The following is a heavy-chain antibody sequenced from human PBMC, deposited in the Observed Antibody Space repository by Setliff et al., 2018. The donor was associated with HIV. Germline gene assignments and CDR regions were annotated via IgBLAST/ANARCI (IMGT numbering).Heavy chain of an antibody. CDR3: ARDGQNSGNVDV. CDR2: IYSGGST. Sequence: GGSLRLSCAASGFTVSSNYMSWVRQAPGKGLEWVSVIYSGGSTYYADSVKGRFTISRDNAKNSLYLQMNSLRAEDTAVYYCARDGQNSGNVDVWGKGTTVTVSS. D-gene: IGHD6-13*01. CDR1: GFTVSSNY. V-gene: IGHV3-53*01. J-gene: IGHJ6*04.